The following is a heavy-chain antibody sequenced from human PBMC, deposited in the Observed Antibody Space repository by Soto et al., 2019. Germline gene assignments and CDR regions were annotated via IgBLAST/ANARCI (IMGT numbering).Heavy chain of an antibody. CDR3: ARDPGIAAADYYFDY. CDR2: ISSSSSYT. V-gene: IGHV3-11*06. CDR1: GFTFSDYY. Sequence: QVQLVESGGGLVKPGGSLRLSCAASGFTFSDYYMSWIRQAPGKGLEWVSYISSSSSYTNYADSVKGRFTISRDNAKNSLYLQMNSLRAEDTAVYYCARDPGIAAADYYFDYWGQGTLVTVSS. J-gene: IGHJ4*02. D-gene: IGHD6-13*01.